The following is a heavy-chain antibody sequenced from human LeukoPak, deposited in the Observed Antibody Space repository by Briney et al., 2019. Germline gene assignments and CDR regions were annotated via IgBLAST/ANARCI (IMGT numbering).Heavy chain of an antibody. CDR3: ARVGSVTNFGVVSYYFDY. Sequence: GESLKISCKAAGYNFDYYWIAWGRQMPGKGLEWMGIVYPDDSDNTYSPSFQGQVTISVDKSINTAYLQWSSLKASNTAIYYCARVGSVTNFGVVSYYFDYWGQGTLVTVSS. D-gene: IGHD3-3*01. CDR1: GYNFDYYW. J-gene: IGHJ4*02. V-gene: IGHV5-51*01. CDR2: VYPDDSDN.